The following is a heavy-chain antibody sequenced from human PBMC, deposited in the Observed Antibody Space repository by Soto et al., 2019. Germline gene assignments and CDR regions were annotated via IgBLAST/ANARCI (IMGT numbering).Heavy chain of an antibody. CDR3: ARGAVTMRFSLSWFDP. J-gene: IGHJ5*02. Sequence: GASVKVSCKASGYTFTSYGISWVRQAPGQGLEWMGWISAYNGNTNYAQKLQGRVTMTTDTSTSTAYMELRSLRSDDTAVYYCARGAVTMRFSLSWFDPWGQGTLVTVSS. V-gene: IGHV1-18*01. CDR1: GYTFTSYG. D-gene: IGHD3-10*01. CDR2: ISAYNGNT.